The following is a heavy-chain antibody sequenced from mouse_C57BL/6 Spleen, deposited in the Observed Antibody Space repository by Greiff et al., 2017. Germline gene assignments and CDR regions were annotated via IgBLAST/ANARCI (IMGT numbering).Heavy chain of an antibody. Sequence: QVQLKQPGAELVKPGASVKVSCKASGYTFTSYWMHWVKQRPGQGLEWIGRIHPSDSDTNYNQKFKGKATLTVDKSSSKAYMQLASLTSEDSSVYYLARRGYVSSYFFDYWGQGPTLTVSS. CDR2: IHPSDSDT. CDR3: ARRGYVSSYFFDY. CDR1: GYTFTSYW. J-gene: IGHJ2*01. V-gene: IGHV1-74*01. D-gene: IGHD1-1*01.